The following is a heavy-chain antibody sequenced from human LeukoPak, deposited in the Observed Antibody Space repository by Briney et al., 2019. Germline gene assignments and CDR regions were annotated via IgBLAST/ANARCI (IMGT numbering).Heavy chain of an antibody. CDR3: ARGSGSSWYFYFDY. Sequence: PGGSLRLSCAASGFTFSSYWMHWVRQAPGKGLVWVSRINSDGSSTSYADSVKGRFTISRDNAKNTLYLQMNSLRAEDTALYYCARGSGSSWYFYFDYWGQGTLVTVSS. J-gene: IGHJ4*02. D-gene: IGHD6-13*01. V-gene: IGHV3-74*01. CDR1: GFTFSSYW. CDR2: INSDGSST.